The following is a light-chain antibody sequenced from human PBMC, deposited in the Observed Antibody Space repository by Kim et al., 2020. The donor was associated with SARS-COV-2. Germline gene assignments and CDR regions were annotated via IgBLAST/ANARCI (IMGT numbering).Light chain of an antibody. CDR3: LQNDAFPIT. J-gene: IGKJ5*01. Sequence: ASVVDRVTIPCQATQVIRKFINWYQQRPGKAPQLLIYDVSNLQTGVPSRFSVSGYGTEFTLTLSSLQPEDFATYYCLQNDAFPITFCQGTRREIK. V-gene: IGKV1-33*01. CDR1: QVIRKF. CDR2: DVS.